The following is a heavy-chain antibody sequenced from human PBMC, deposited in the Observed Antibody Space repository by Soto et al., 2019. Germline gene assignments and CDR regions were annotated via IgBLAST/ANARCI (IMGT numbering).Heavy chain of an antibody. Sequence: QVQLVQSGAEVKKPGSSVKVSCKASGGTFSSYAISWVRQAPGQGLEWMGGIIPIFGTANYAQKLQGRVTTTADESTSTAYMDLSSRRSEDTAVYYCARDGSVGGGPFDYWGQGTLVTVSS. CDR1: GGTFSSYA. V-gene: IGHV1-69*01. CDR3: ARDGSVGGGPFDY. J-gene: IGHJ4*02. D-gene: IGHD1-26*01. CDR2: IIPIFGTA.